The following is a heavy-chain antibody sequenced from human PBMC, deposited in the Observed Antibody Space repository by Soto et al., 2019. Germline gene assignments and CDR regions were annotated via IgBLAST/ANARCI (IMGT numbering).Heavy chain of an antibody. J-gene: IGHJ6*02. Sequence: QAQLQTSGPGLVKPSETLSLTCTVSSVSINSFTNHYCRWIRQPPGKGLEWVGYISKSGFTRYNPSLSSRVTLTVDTSKNQFSLKLSSGTAADTALYFGATQGFGKLHGIVDVWGQGTTVTVSS. CDR2: ISKSGFT. V-gene: IGHV4-59*08. CDR1: SVSINSFTNHY. D-gene: IGHD3-10*01. CDR3: ATQGFGKLHGIVDV.